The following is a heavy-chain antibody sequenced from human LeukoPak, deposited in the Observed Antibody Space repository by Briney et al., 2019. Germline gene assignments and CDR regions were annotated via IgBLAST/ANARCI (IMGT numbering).Heavy chain of an antibody. Sequence: SETLSLTCTVSGGSISSSSYYWSWIRQPAGKGLEWIGRIYTSGSTNYNPSLKSRVTMSVDTSKNQFSLKLSSVTAADTAVYYCARTNYYDSSGYYPNYYYYYMDVWGKGTTVTVSS. CDR1: GGSISSSSYY. V-gene: IGHV4-61*02. CDR3: ARTNYYDSSGYYPNYYYYYMDV. D-gene: IGHD3-22*01. CDR2: IYTSGST. J-gene: IGHJ6*03.